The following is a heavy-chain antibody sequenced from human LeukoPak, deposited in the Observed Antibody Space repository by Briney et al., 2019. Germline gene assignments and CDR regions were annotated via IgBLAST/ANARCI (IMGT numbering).Heavy chain of an antibody. V-gene: IGHV1-69*06. CDR3: ARGDSLRWLFYMDV. Sequence: GASVKVSCKASGGTFSSYAISWVRQAPGQGLEWMGRIIPIFGTANYAQKFQGRVTITADKSTSTAYTELSSLRSEDAAVYYCARGDSLRWLFYMDVWGKGTTVTVSS. CDR1: GGTFSSYA. J-gene: IGHJ6*03. CDR2: IIPIFGTA. D-gene: IGHD4-23*01.